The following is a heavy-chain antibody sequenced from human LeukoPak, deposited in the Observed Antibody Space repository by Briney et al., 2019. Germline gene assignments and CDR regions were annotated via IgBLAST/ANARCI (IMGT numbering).Heavy chain of an antibody. CDR1: GFTFSSYE. Sequence: GGSLRLSCAASGFTFSSYEMNWARQAPGKGLEWVSYISSSGSTIYYADSVKGRFTISRDNAKNSLYLQMNSLRAEDTAVYYCARFGCTGGSCSIDYWGQGTLVTVSS. CDR2: ISSSGSTI. J-gene: IGHJ4*02. D-gene: IGHD2-15*01. V-gene: IGHV3-48*03. CDR3: ARFGCTGGSCSIDY.